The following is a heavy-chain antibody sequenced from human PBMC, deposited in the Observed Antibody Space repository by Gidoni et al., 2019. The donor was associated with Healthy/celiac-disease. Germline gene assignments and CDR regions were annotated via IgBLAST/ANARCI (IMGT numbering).Heavy chain of an antibody. CDR3: ALVPNPPIKEDYYGSGSYYFDY. D-gene: IGHD3-10*01. CDR2: IIPIFGTA. Sequence: QVQLVQSGAEVKKPGSSVKVSCKASGVTFSSSAISWVRQAPGQGLGWMGGIIPIFGTANYAQKVQGRVTITADESTSTAYMELSSLRSEDTAVYYCALVPNPPIKEDYYGSGSYYFDYWGQGTLVTVSS. V-gene: IGHV1-69*01. J-gene: IGHJ4*02. CDR1: GVTFSSSA.